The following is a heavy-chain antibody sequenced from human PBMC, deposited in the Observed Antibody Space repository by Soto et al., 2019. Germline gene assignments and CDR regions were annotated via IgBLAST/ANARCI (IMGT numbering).Heavy chain of an antibody. D-gene: IGHD3-16*01. CDR3: AKDIDRGYAYTTFDQ. J-gene: IGHJ4*02. Sequence: EVQLVESGGGSVQPGRSLRLSCGVSGFTFDEYAMHWVRQVPGKGLEWVSGISWDGGITVYADSVKGRFTISRDNAKNSLYLQMNSLRAEDTALYFCAKDIDRGYAYTTFDQWGQGTLVSVSS. CDR1: GFTFDEYA. V-gene: IGHV3-9*01. CDR2: ISWDGGIT.